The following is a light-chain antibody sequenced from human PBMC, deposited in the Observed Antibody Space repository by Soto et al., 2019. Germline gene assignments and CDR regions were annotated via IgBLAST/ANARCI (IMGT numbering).Light chain of an antibody. CDR3: ASWDDSLNGVV. Sequence: QSVLTQPPSASGTPGQRVSISCSGSNSNIGSNTVNWYHQVPGAAPKLLIYSNNQRPSGVPDRFSASKSATSASVAISGLQSEDEADYYCASWDDSLNGVVFGGGTKLTVL. V-gene: IGLV1-44*01. CDR1: NSNIGSNT. CDR2: SNN. J-gene: IGLJ2*01.